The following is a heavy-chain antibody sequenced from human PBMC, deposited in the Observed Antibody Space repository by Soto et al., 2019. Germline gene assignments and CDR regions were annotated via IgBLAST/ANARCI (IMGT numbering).Heavy chain of an antibody. CDR2: ISYSGST. CDR3: VRASPYGDYALDY. Sequence: PSETLSLTCTVSGGSISSYYWIWIRQPPGKGLEWIGYISYSGSTNYNPSLKSRPTISVDTSKNQFSLKLRSVTAADTAVYYCVRASPYGDYALDYWGQGTLVTVSS. D-gene: IGHD4-17*01. CDR1: GGSISSYY. V-gene: IGHV4-59*01. J-gene: IGHJ4*02.